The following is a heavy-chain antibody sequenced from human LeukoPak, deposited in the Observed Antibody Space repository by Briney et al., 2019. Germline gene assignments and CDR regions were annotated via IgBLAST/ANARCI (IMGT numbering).Heavy chain of an antibody. Sequence: GGSLRLSCAASGFTFSSYEMNWVRQAPGKGLEWVSYISSSGSTIYYADSVKGRFTISRDNSKNTLHLQMNSLRAEDTAVYYCARSSGYCSSTSCYPLSYYYYGMDVWGQGTTVTVSS. CDR3: ARSSGYCSSTSCYPLSYYYYGMDV. CDR1: GFTFSSYE. CDR2: ISSSGSTI. J-gene: IGHJ6*02. V-gene: IGHV3-48*03. D-gene: IGHD2-2*01.